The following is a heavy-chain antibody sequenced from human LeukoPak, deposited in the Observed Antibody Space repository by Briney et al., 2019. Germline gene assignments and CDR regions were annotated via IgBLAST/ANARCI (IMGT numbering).Heavy chain of an antibody. J-gene: IGHJ4*02. D-gene: IGHD3-22*01. Sequence: GGSLRLSCAASGFTFSSYSMNWVRQAPGKGLEWISYISDSSRTIYCADSVKGRFTISRDNAKNSLYLQMNSLRAEDTAVYYCASILTSYYYDSSGPYWGQGTLVTVSS. CDR3: ASILTSYYYDSSGPY. V-gene: IGHV3-48*01. CDR1: GFTFSSYS. CDR2: ISDSSRTI.